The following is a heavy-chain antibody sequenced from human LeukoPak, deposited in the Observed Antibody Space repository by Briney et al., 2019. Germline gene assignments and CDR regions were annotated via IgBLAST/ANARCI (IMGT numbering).Heavy chain of an antibody. CDR2: IDWDDDK. V-gene: IGHV2-70*11. D-gene: IGHD1-26*01. Sequence: SGPALVKPTQTLTLTCTFSGFSLSTSGMCVSWIRQPPGNALEWLARIDWDDDKYYSTSLKTRLTISKDTSKNQVVLTRTNMDPVDTATYYCARTSAVGATTGYYGMDVWGQGTTVTVSS. CDR1: GFSLSTSGMC. J-gene: IGHJ6*02. CDR3: ARTSAVGATTGYYGMDV.